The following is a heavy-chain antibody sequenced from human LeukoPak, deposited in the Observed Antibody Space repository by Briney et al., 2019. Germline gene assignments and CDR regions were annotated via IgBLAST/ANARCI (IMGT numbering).Heavy chain of an antibody. V-gene: IGHV3-74*01. D-gene: IGHD3-10*01. CDR1: GFTFSSYW. J-gene: IGHJ4*01. CDR2: INSDGSST. CDR3: ARAVYYSNYLGY. Sequence: GGSLRLSCAASGFTFSSYWMHRVRQAPGKGLVWVSRINSDGSSTNYADSVKGRFTISRDNAKNTLYLQMNSLSAEDTAMYYCARAVYYSNYLGYWGQGTLVTVSS.